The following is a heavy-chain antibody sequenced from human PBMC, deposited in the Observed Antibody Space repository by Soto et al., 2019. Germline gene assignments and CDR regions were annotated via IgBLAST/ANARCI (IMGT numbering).Heavy chain of an antibody. CDR3: AQRPDAFDI. CDR1: EFTFS. J-gene: IGHJ3*02. Sequence: GGSLRLSCVGSEFTFSMTWVRQAPGKGLEWVSMISNDGSSTYYADSVKGRFTISRDNSKKILYLQMNSLRAEHTAVYYCAQRPDAFDIWGQGTMVTVSS. V-gene: IGHV3-23*01. CDR2: ISNDGSST.